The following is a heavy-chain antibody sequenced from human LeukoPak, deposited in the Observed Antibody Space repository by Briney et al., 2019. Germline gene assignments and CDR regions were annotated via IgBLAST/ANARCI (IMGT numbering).Heavy chain of an antibody. J-gene: IGHJ5*02. Sequence: GTSLRLSCAGSGFTFGTYGMHWVRQAPGKGLEWVAVISYDGSNKYYADSVKGRFTISRDNSKNTLYLQMNSLRAEDTAVYYCAKDRGSGWTPVWFDPWGQGTLVTVSS. D-gene: IGHD6-19*01. CDR1: GFTFGTYG. V-gene: IGHV3-30*18. CDR2: ISYDGSNK. CDR3: AKDRGSGWTPVWFDP.